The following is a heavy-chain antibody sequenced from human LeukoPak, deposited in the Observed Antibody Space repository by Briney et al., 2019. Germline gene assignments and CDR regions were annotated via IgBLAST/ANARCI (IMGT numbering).Heavy chain of an antibody. CDR2: IYYSGST. Sequence: PSETLSLTFTVSGGSISSYYWSWIRQPPGKGLEWIGYIYYSGSTNYNPSLKSRVTISVDTSKNQFSLKLSSVTAADTAVYYCARDSSGWSTPDWGQGTLVTVSS. D-gene: IGHD6-19*01. CDR1: GGSISSYY. CDR3: ARDSSGWSTPD. V-gene: IGHV4-59*12. J-gene: IGHJ4*02.